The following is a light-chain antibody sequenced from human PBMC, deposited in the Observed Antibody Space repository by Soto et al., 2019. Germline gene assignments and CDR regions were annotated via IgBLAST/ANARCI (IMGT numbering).Light chain of an antibody. Sequence: EIVFTQSPGTLSLYPGERATLSCRASQSVSSSYLAWYQQKPGQAPRLLIYGASSRATGIPGRFSGSGSGTDFTLTISRLEPEDFAVYYCQQYGSSPLTFGGGTKVDIK. CDR1: QSVSSSY. CDR2: GAS. J-gene: IGKJ4*01. V-gene: IGKV3-20*01. CDR3: QQYGSSPLT.